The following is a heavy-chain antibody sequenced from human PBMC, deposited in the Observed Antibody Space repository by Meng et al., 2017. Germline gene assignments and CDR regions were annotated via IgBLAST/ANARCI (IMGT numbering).Heavy chain of an antibody. CDR1: GGTFSTSV. CDR2: IIPIFGTA. CDR3: AREIAAAYCGGDCYL. Sequence: VRLGESGGEVKRAGAVVKVSGKPSGGTFSTSVISWVRQAPGKELGWMGGIIPIFGTANNAQKFQGRVTITADESTSTAYMELSSLRSEDTAVYYCAREIAAAYCGGDCYLWGQGTLVTVSS. D-gene: IGHD2-21*02. V-gene: IGHV1-69*01. J-gene: IGHJ5*02.